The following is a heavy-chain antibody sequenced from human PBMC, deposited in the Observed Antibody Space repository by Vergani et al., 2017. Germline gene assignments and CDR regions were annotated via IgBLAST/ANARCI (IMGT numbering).Heavy chain of an antibody. CDR1: GFTFSSYS. CDR3: ARDGPGIAAAGRLYV. CDR2: ISSSSSTT. J-gene: IGHJ6*02. Sequence: EVQLVESGGGLVQPGGSLRLSCAASGFTFSSYSMNWVRQAPGKGLEWVSYISSSSSTTYYADSVKGRFTISRDNAKNSLYLQMNSLRAEDTAVYYCARDGPGIAAAGRLYVWGQGTTVTVSS. V-gene: IGHV3-48*04. D-gene: IGHD6-13*01.